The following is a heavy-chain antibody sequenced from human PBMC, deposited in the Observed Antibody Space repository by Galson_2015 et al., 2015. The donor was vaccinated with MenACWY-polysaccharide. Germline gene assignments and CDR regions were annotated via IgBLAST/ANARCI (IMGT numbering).Heavy chain of an antibody. CDR3: ARNRGYDSELDY. CDR2: IHPNSGGT. J-gene: IGHJ4*02. V-gene: IGHV1-2*02. CDR1: GYTFTGYN. D-gene: IGHD5-12*01. Sequence: SVKVSCKASGYTFTGYNLHWVRQAPGQGLEWMGWIHPNSGGTKYAQKFQGGVTMTRDTSISTAYMELSSLKSDDTAVYYCARNRGYDSELDYWGQGTLVTVSS.